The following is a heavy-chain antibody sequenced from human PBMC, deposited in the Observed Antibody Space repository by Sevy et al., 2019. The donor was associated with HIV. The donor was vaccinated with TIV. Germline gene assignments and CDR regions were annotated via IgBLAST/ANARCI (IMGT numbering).Heavy chain of an antibody. CDR1: GFTFSDYY. CDR2: ISSSGSTI. Sequence: GGSLRLSCAASGFTFSDYYVSWIRQAPGKGLEWVSYISSSGSTIYYADSVKGRFTISRDNAKNSLYLQMNSLRAEDTAVYYCARSPYYYYYYMDVWGKGTTVTVSS. V-gene: IGHV3-11*01. CDR3: ARSPYYYYYYMDV. J-gene: IGHJ6*03.